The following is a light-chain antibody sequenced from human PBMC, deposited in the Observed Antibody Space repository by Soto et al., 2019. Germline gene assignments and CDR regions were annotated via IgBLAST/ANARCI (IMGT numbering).Light chain of an antibody. V-gene: IGLV3-21*04. J-gene: IGLJ1*01. CDR1: NIGSKS. CDR2: YDS. Sequence: SYELTQPPSVSVAPGKTARITCGGNNIGSKSVHWYQQKPGRAPVLVIYYDSDRPSGIPERFSGSNSGNTATLTISRVEAGDEADYYCQVWDSSSDHYVFGTGTKVTVL. CDR3: QVWDSSSDHYV.